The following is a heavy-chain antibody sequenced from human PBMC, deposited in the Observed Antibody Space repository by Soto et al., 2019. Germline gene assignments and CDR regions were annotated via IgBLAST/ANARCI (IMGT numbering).Heavy chain of an antibody. CDR2: ISGSSGST. V-gene: IGHV3-23*01. CDR1: GFTFSSYA. Sequence: GGSLRLSCAASGFTFSSYAMSWVRQAPGKGLEWVSAISGSSGSTYYADSVKGRFTISRDNSKNTLFLQMNSLRAEDTAVYYCAKGDSDGYYYYYGMDFWGQGTTVTVSS. CDR3: AKGDSDGYYYYYGMDF. J-gene: IGHJ6*02.